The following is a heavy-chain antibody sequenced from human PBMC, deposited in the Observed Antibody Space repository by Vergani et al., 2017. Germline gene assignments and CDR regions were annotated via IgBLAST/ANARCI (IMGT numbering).Heavy chain of an antibody. V-gene: IGHV4-61*08. Sequence: QVQLQESGPGLVKPSQTLSLTCTVSGGSLSSGDYYWSWIRQPPGKGLEWIGYIYYSGSTNYNPSLKSRVTISVDTSKNQFSLKLSSVTAADTAVYYCARATSHGYSSGWYPPAVYFDYWGQGTLVTVSS. CDR1: GGSLSSGDYY. J-gene: IGHJ4*02. CDR2: IYYSGST. CDR3: ARATSHGYSSGWYPPAVYFDY. D-gene: IGHD6-19*01.